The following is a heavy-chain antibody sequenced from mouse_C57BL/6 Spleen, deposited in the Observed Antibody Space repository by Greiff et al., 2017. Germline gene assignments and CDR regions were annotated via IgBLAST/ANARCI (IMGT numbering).Heavy chain of an antibody. CDR1: GFNIKDDY. J-gene: IGHJ2*01. V-gene: IGHV14-4*01. D-gene: IGHD1-1*01. Sequence: LQESGAELVRPGASVKLSCTASGFNIKDDYMHWVKQRPEQGLEWIGWIDPENGDTEYASKFQGKATITADTSSNTAYLQLSSLTSEDTAVYYCTKGPITSWDYWGQGTTLTVSS. CDR3: TKGPITSWDY. CDR2: IDPENGDT.